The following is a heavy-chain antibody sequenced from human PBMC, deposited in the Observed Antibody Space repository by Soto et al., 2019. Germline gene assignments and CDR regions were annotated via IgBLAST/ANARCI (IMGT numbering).Heavy chain of an antibody. CDR2: ISGGGANT. Sequence: GGSLRLSCAASRFTFSTFAMSWVRPAPGKGLEWVAAISGGGANTYYADSVKGRFTISRDNSKNTLYLQMDSLRAEDTAIYFCAKDSYSDFWSGHYYYFDFWGQGTLVTVSS. J-gene: IGHJ4*02. CDR3: AKDSYSDFWSGHYYYFDF. V-gene: IGHV3-23*01. D-gene: IGHD3-3*01. CDR1: RFTFSTFA.